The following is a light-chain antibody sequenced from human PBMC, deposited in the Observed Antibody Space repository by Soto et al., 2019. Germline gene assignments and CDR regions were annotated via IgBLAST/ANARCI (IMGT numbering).Light chain of an antibody. Sequence: DIVLTQSPLSLPVTPGEPASISCRSSQSRLHSNGYNYLDWYLQKPGQSPQLLIYLGSNRSSGVPDRFSGSGSGTDFTLKISRVEAEDVGVYYCMQALQTPTFGQGTKV. J-gene: IGKJ1*01. CDR2: LGS. CDR1: QSRLHSNGYNY. V-gene: IGKV2-28*01. CDR3: MQALQTPT.